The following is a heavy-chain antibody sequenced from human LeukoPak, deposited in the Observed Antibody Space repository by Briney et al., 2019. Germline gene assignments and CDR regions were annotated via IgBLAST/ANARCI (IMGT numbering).Heavy chain of an antibody. V-gene: IGHV1-24*01. CDR2: FDPEDGET. CDR3: ATSHPNTPFRYSSSPRGWFDP. Sequence: GASVTVSCKVSGYTLTELSMHWVRQAPGKGLEWMGGFDPEDGETIYAQKFQGRVTITEDTSTDTAYMELSSLRSEDTAVYYCATSHPNTPFRYSSSPRGWFDPWGQGTLVTVSS. D-gene: IGHD6-6*01. J-gene: IGHJ5*02. CDR1: GYTLTELS.